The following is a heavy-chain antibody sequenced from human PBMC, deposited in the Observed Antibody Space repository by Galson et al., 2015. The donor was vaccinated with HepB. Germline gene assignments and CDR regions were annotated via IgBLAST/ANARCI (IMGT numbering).Heavy chain of an antibody. CDR3: ARGSSGDALDV. J-gene: IGHJ3*01. CDR2: IWDDGNSK. D-gene: IGHD6-19*01. Sequence: SLRLSCAASGFTFSIYGMQWVRQASGKGLEWVAVIWDDGNSKYYADSVKGRFTISRDNFKNILYLQMNSLRAEDTAVYYCARGSSGDALDVWDQGTMVTVSS. CDR1: GFTFSIYG. V-gene: IGHV3-33*01.